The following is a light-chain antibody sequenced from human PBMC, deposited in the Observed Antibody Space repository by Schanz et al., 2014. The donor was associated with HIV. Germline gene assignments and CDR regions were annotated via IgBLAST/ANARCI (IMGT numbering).Light chain of an antibody. CDR1: SGDVGSYNY. Sequence: QSALTQPDSVSGSPGQSITISCTGTSGDVGSYNYVSWYQQHPGKAPKLMIYDVSNRPSGVPARFSGSKSGSSASLAISGLQAEDEADYFCQSSDSSLNGVVFGGGTKLTVL. CDR2: DVS. V-gene: IGLV2-14*03. CDR3: QSSDSSLNGVV. J-gene: IGLJ2*01.